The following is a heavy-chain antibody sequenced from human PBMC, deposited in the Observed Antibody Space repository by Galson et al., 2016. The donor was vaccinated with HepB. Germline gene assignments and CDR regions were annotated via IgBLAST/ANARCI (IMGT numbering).Heavy chain of an antibody. D-gene: IGHD6-13*01. J-gene: IGHJ4*02. Sequence: TLSLTCTVSGGSISSGGYYWSWIRQHPGKGLEWIGYIYYSGSTYHNPSLRSRVTISADTSKNQFSLKLSSVTAADTAVYYCASWGYSSSRYSDYWGQGTLVTVSS. V-gene: IGHV4-31*03. CDR1: GGSISSGGYY. CDR2: IYYSGST. CDR3: ASWGYSSSRYSDY.